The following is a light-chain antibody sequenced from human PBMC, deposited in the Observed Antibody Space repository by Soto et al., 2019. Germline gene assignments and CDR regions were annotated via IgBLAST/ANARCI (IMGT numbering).Light chain of an antibody. J-gene: IGKJ4*01. CDR3: QQRSNWLT. V-gene: IGKV3-11*01. Sequence: EVLLTQSPATLSLSPGERATLSCRASQSVSRYLAWYQQKPGQAPRLLIYDASNRATGIPARFSGRGSGTDFTLTVSSLEPEDFAVYYCQQRSNWLTFGGGTKVDIK. CDR1: QSVSRY. CDR2: DAS.